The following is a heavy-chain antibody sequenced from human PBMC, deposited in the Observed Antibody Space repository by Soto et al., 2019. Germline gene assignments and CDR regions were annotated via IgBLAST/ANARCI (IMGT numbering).Heavy chain of an antibody. CDR3: ARAMTTVTTIDY. CDR1: GGSISSYY. V-gene: IGHV4-59*12. J-gene: IGHJ4*02. Sequence: PSETLSLTCTVSGGSISSYYWIWFRQPPGKGLEWIGYIYYSGSTSYNPSLKSRLSISLETSKKQFSLKLSSVTAADTAVYYCARAMTTVTTIDYWGQGTLVTVSS. D-gene: IGHD4-17*01. CDR2: IYYSGST.